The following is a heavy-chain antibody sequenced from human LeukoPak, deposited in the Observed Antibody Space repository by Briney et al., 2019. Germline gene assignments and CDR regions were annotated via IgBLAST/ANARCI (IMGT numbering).Heavy chain of an antibody. J-gene: IGHJ4*01. CDR3: AKGIYSSGWSYFDY. D-gene: IGHD6-19*01. V-gene: IGHV3-33*06. Sequence: PGGSLRLSCAASGFTFSSYAMHWVRQAPGKGLEWVAVLWYDGSNKYYADSVKGRFTISRDDSKNTLYLQMNSLRAEDTAVYYCAKGIYSSGWSYFDYWGHGTLVTVSS. CDR1: GFTFSSYA. CDR2: LWYDGSNK.